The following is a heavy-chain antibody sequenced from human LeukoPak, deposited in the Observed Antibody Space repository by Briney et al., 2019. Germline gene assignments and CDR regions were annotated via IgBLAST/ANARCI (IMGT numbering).Heavy chain of an antibody. CDR2: MNPNSGNT. CDR1: GYTFTSYD. CDR3: ARGPVLSYYYYGMDV. V-gene: IGHV1-8*01. Sequence: ASVKVSCKASGYTFTSYDINWVRQATGQGLEWMGWMNPNSGNTGYAQKFQGRVTMTRNTSISTAYMELSSLRSEDTAVYYCARGPVLSYYYYGMDVWGQGTTVTVSS. J-gene: IGHJ6*02.